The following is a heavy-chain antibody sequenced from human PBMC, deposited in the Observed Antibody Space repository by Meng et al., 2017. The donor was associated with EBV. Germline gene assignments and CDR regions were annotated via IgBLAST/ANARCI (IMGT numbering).Heavy chain of an antibody. J-gene: IGHJ4*02. CDR1: GGTFRSDA. V-gene: IGHV1-69*01. Sequence: QGQLVPSGAEVKKPGSSGKVSCTTSGGTFRSDAVSWVRQAPGQGLEWMGGLIPMSDAPYYAQKFQDRVTITADESTSTHYMDLSGLRSEDTAVYYCASESGRGFTPDYWGQGTLVTVSS. D-gene: IGHD3-10*01. CDR3: ASESGRGFTPDY. CDR2: LIPMSDAP.